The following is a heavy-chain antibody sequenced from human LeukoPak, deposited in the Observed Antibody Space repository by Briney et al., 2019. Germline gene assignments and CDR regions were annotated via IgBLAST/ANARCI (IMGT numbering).Heavy chain of an antibody. CDR1: EFSFKNYW. V-gene: IGHV3-7*01. CDR3: ATQSYGLFAY. Sequence: PGGSLRLSCAASEFSFKNYWMSWVRQAPGKGLEWVANIQQDGGNKFYADSVKGRFTISRDNARNSLYLQMNSLRPDDTAVHYCATQSYGLFAYWGQGTLVTVSS. J-gene: IGHJ4*02. D-gene: IGHD4-17*01. CDR2: IQQDGGNK.